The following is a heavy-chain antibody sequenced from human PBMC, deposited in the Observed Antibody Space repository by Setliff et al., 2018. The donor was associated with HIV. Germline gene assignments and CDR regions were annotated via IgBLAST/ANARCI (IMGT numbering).Heavy chain of an antibody. CDR2: MSPKSGNT. V-gene: IGHV1-8*01. J-gene: IGHJ6*02. CDR1: GYTFTSYD. Sequence: GASVKVSCKASGYTFTSYDINWVRQATGQGLEWMGWMSPKSGNTGYAPKFQGRATMTRDTSINTAYMELSSLTSDDTAVYYCASTWSRVPYYLMDVWGQGTTVTVSS. D-gene: IGHD2-8*02. CDR3: ASTWSRVPYYLMDV.